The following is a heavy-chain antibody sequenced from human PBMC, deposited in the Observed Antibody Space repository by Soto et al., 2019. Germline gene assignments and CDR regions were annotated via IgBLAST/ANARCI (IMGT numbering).Heavy chain of an antibody. V-gene: IGHV4-59*08. CDR3: ARQGGGWFGELEDYYYYGMDV. CDR1: GGSISSYY. J-gene: IGHJ6*02. D-gene: IGHD3-10*01. Sequence: QVQLQESGPGLVKPSETLSLTCTVSGGSISSYYWSWIRQPPGKGLEWIGYIYYSGNTNYNPSLKSRVAISVDTSKNQFSLKLSSVTAADTAVYYCARQGGGWFGELEDYYYYGMDVWGQGTTVTVSS. CDR2: IYYSGNT.